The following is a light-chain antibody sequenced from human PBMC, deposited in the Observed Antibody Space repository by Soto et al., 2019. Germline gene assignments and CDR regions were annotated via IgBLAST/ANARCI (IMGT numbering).Light chain of an antibody. CDR1: HSLSGNY. J-gene: IGKJ4*01. CDR3: QQFSSYPLT. Sequence: NVLTQSPGTLSLSPGQRATLSCRASHSLSGNYLAWYQQKPGQAPRLLIYDASSRATGIPDRFSGGGSGTDFTLTISRLEPEDFAVYYCQQFSSYPLTFGGGTKVDIK. CDR2: DAS. V-gene: IGKV3-20*01.